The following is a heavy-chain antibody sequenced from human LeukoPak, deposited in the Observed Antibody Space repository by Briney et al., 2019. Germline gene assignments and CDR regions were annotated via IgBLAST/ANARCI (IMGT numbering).Heavy chain of an antibody. J-gene: IGHJ4*02. CDR3: ARDHPVQLWLLGY. D-gene: IGHD5-18*01. V-gene: IGHV1-3*01. CDR2: INAGNGNT. Sequence: ASVKVSCKASGYTFTSYAMHWVRQAPGQRLEWMGWINAGNGNTKYSQKFQGRVTITRDTSASTAYMELSGLRSEDTAVYYCARDHPVQLWLLGYWGQGTLVTVSS. CDR1: GYTFTSYA.